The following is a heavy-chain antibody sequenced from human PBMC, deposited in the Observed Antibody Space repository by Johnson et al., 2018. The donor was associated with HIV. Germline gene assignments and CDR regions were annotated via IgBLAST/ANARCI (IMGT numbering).Heavy chain of an antibody. CDR1: GFTLSSYG. CDR3: AKCIWGSSLIDVFDI. D-gene: IGHD6-13*01. Sequence: VQLVESGGGVVQPGRSLRLSCAASGFTLSSYGMHWVRQAPGKGLEWVAGIWYDGSNKNYADSVKGRLTISRDNSKNTLYLQLNNLRVEDTAVYYCAKCIWGSSLIDVFDIWGQGTMVTVSS. V-gene: IGHV3-33*06. J-gene: IGHJ3*02. CDR2: IWYDGSNK.